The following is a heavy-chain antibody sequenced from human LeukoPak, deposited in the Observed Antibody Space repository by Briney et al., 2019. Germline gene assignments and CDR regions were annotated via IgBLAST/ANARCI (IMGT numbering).Heavy chain of an antibody. CDR3: ATSSQLGSYNWFDP. D-gene: IGHD6-6*01. V-gene: IGHV4-34*08. CDR2: IDHSGNI. CDR1: GFTVSSNY. J-gene: IGHJ5*02. Sequence: GSLRLSCAASGFTVSSNYMSWVRQPPGKGLEWIGEIDHSGNIKCNPSLKSRVTISLDTSKNQFSRDLTSVTAADTAVYYCATSSQLGSYNWFDPWGQGTLVTVSA.